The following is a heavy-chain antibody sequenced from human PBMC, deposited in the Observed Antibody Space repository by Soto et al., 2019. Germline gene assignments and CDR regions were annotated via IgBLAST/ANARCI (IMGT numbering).Heavy chain of an antibody. V-gene: IGHV3-74*01. D-gene: IGHD4-17*01. Sequence: EVQLVESGGGLLQPGGSLRLSCAASGFTFRSYWMHWVRQAPGKGLVWVSHINGDGSLISYADSVKGRFTISRDNAKSTLYLQMNSLRAEDTAVYFCVRAHSTDPDYWGQGTLVTVSS. CDR3: VRAHSTDPDY. CDR1: GFTFRSYW. J-gene: IGHJ4*02. CDR2: INGDGSLI.